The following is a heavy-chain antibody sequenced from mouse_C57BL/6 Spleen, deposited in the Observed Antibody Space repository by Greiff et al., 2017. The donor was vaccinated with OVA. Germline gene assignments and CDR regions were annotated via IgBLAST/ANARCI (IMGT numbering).Heavy chain of an antibody. D-gene: IGHD3-2*02. V-gene: IGHV1-64*01. CDR2: IHPNSGST. Sequence: VQLQQPGAELVKPGASVKLSCKASGYTFTSYWMHWVKQRPGQGLEWIGMIHPNSGSTNYNEKFKSKATLTVDKSSSTAYMQLSSLTSEDSAVYYCARGGSSGYAFAYWGQGTLVTVSA. J-gene: IGHJ3*01. CDR1: GYTFTSYW. CDR3: ARGGSSGYAFAY.